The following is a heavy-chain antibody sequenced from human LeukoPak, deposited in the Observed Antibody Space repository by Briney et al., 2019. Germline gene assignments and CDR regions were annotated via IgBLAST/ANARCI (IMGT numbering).Heavy chain of an antibody. J-gene: IGHJ5*02. CDR3: ARGGIAAAGNWFDP. V-gene: IGHV4-38-2*02. D-gene: IGHD6-13*01. CDR2: IYHSGST. Sequence: PSETLSLTCTVSGYSISSGYYWGWIRQPPGKGLEWIGSIYHSGSTYYNPSLKSRVTISVDTSKNQSSLKLSSVTAADTAVYYCARGGIAAAGNWFDPWGQGTLVTVSS. CDR1: GYSISSGYY.